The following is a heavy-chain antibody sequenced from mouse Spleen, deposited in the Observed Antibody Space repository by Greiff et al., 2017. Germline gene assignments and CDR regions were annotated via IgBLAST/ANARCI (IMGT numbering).Heavy chain of an antibody. V-gene: IGHV1-53*01. Sequence: VQLQQSGTELVKPGASEKLSCTASGYTFTSYWMHWVKQRPGQGLEWIGNINTSNGGTNYNEKFKSKATLTVDKSSSTAYMQLSSLTSEDSAVYYCARSSNYAWFADWGQGTLVTVSA. J-gene: IGHJ3*01. D-gene: IGHD2-5*01. CDR1: GYTFTSYW. CDR2: INTSNGGT. CDR3: ARSSNYAWFAD.